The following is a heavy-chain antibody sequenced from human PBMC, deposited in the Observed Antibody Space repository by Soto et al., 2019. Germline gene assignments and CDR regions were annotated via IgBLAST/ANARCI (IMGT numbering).Heavy chain of an antibody. CDR1: GFTFSSYS. CDR3: ARDVLYYFDY. J-gene: IGHJ4*02. CDR2: ISSSSSYI. Sequence: GESLKISCAASGFTFSSYSMNWVRQAPGKGLEWVSSISSSSSYIYYADSVKGRFTISRDNAKNSLYLQMNSLRAEDTAVYYCARDVLYYFDYWGQGTLVTVSS. V-gene: IGHV3-21*01.